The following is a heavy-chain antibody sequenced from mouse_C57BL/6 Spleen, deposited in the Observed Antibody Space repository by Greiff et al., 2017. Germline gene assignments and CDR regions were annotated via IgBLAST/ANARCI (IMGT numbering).Heavy chain of an antibody. D-gene: IGHD2-3*01. Sequence: EVQLQESGAELVKPGASVKLSCTASGFNIKDYYMHWVKQRTEQGLEWIGRIDPEDGETKYAPKIQGKATITADPSSNTAFLQLSSLTSEDTAVFYCARRGDGYYFDYWGQGTTLTVSS. CDR2: IDPEDGET. J-gene: IGHJ2*01. CDR1: GFNIKDYY. CDR3: ARRGDGYYFDY. V-gene: IGHV14-2*01.